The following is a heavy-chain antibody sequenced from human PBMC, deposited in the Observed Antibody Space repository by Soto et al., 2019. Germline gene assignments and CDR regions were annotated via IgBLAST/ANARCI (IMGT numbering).Heavy chain of an antibody. CDR2: IVVDSGNT. D-gene: IGHD3-9*01. CDR3: AARTGYDTSYYYMDV. Sequence: QMPLVQSGPEVKKPGTSVKVSCKASGFTFTNSAIQWVRQARRQRLDWIGGIVVDSGNTNYAQRFQQRLTNARALSTRTADMEVSSLRSEDTAIYYWAARTGYDTSYYYMDVWGKGTTVTVSS. CDR1: GFTFTNSA. J-gene: IGHJ6*03. V-gene: IGHV1-58*02.